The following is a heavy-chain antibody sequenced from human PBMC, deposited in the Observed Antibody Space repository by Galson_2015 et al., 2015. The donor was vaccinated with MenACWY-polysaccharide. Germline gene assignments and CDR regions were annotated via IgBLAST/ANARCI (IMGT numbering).Heavy chain of an antibody. D-gene: IGHD2/OR15-2a*01. V-gene: IGHV3-66*01. CDR2: SGGNT. CDR3: ARDLRSVTSAFDI. Sequence: SGGNTFYADSVKGRFTISRDNSKTTLYLQMNSLRAEDTAVYYCARDLRSVTSAFDIWGQGTVVTVSS. J-gene: IGHJ3*02.